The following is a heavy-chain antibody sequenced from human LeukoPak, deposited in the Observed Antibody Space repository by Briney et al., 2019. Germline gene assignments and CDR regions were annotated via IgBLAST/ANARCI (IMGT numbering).Heavy chain of an antibody. CDR2: ISWNSGSI. Sequence: GGSLRLSCAASGFTFSSYAMSWVRQAPGKGLEWVSGISWNSGSIGYADSVKGRFTISRDNAKNSLYLQMNSLRAEDTALYYCAKDSLEHAAMVVDWGQGTLVTVSS. D-gene: IGHD5-18*01. CDR1: GFTFSSYA. V-gene: IGHV3-9*01. J-gene: IGHJ4*02. CDR3: AKDSLEHAAMVVD.